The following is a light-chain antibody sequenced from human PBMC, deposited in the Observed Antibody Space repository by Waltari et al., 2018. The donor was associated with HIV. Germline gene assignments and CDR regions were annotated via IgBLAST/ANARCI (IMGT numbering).Light chain of an antibody. V-gene: IGLV1-51*02. CDR3: QVWDSDLNAVV. Sequence: QSVLTQPPSVSAAPGQRVTVSCSGSSSHIGSHSVSWYQHHPGAAPKLLISENDQRPSGIPDRVSASKSDTSATLGISGPQTGDEADYYCQVWDSDLNAVVFGGGTRVTVL. J-gene: IGLJ3*02. CDR1: SSHIGSHS. CDR2: END.